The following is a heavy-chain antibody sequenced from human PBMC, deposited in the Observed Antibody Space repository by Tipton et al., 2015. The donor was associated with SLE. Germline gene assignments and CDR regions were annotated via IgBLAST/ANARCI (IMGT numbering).Heavy chain of an antibody. D-gene: IGHD6-13*01. CDR3: AREYPIAAAGAEAFDI. V-gene: IGHV4-61*08. J-gene: IGHJ3*02. Sequence: TLSLTCTVSGGSISSGGYYWSWIRQHPGQGLEWIGYIYNSGSTNYNPTLKSRVTMSVDTSKNQFSLKLSSVTAADTAVYYCAREYPIAAAGAEAFDIWGQGTMVTVSS. CDR2: IYNSGST. CDR1: GGSISSGGYY.